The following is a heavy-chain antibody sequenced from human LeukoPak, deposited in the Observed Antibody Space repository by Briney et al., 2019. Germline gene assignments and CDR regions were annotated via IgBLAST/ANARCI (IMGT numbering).Heavy chain of an antibody. J-gene: IGHJ6*03. CDR1: GGSISSHY. Sequence: SETLSLTCTVSGGSISSHYWSWIRQPPGKGLEWIGYIYYSGRTSYNPSLKSRVTISIDTSKNQFSLKLSSVTAADTAVYYCAREYDSSGYYQNYYYYYMDVWGKGTTVTVSS. D-gene: IGHD3-22*01. CDR3: AREYDSSGYYQNYYYYYMDV. CDR2: IYYSGRT. V-gene: IGHV4-59*11.